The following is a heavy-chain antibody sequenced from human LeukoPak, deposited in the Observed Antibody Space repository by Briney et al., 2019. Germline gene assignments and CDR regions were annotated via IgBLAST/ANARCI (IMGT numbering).Heavy chain of an antibody. J-gene: IGHJ4*02. V-gene: IGHV1-18*01. Sequence: ASVKVSCKASGYTFTSYGLIWVRQAPGQGLEWMGWISTYNGNTNYAQNLQGRVTMTTDTSTSTAYMELRSPRSDDTAVYYCARAVCSGGSCYGEIDYWGQGTLVTVSS. D-gene: IGHD2-15*01. CDR1: GYTFTSYG. CDR2: ISTYNGNT. CDR3: ARAVCSGGSCYGEIDY.